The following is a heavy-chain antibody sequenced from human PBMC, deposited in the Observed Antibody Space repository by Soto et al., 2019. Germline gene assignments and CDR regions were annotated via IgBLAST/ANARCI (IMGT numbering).Heavy chain of an antibody. CDR2: IYYSGST. CDR1: GGSISSYY. J-gene: IGHJ4*02. V-gene: IGHV4-59*08. CDR3: ARIVQLEGRKPTSHYHFDY. D-gene: IGHD1-1*01. Sequence: SETLSLTCTVSGGSISSYYWSWIRQPPGKGLEWIGYIYYSGSTNYNPSLKNRVTIPVDTSKNQSPLKLSSVTAADTAVYYCARIVQLEGRKPTSHYHFDYWGQGTLVTVSS.